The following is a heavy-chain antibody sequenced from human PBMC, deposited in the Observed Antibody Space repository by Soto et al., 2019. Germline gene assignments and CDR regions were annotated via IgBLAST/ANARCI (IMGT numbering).Heavy chain of an antibody. D-gene: IGHD3-22*01. CDR3: ARAVLGPYYYDSSGYYHEAVDI. V-gene: IGHV1-8*01. CDR1: GYTFTSYD. CDR2: MNPNSGNT. Sequence: QVQLVQSGAEVKKPGASVKVSCKASGYTFTSYDINWVRQATGQGLEWMGWMNPNSGNTGYAQKFQGRVTMTRNTSVSTAYMELSSLRSEDTAVYYCARAVLGPYYYDSSGYYHEAVDIWGQGTMVTVSS. J-gene: IGHJ3*02.